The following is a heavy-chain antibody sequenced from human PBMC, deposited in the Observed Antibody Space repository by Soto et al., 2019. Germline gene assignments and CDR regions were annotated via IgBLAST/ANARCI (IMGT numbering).Heavy chain of an antibody. CDR1: GYTFTSYG. V-gene: IGHV1-18*01. D-gene: IGHD2-15*01. Sequence: ASVKVSCKASGYTFTSYGFSWVRQAPGQGLEWVGWISANSGDTNSARKFQGRVTLTTDTSTGTAYMDLTSLRSDDTAVYYCARDFRSSCTGSSCIYFDSWGQGTPVTVSS. CDR3: ARDFRSSCTGSSCIYFDS. CDR2: ISANSGDT. J-gene: IGHJ4*02.